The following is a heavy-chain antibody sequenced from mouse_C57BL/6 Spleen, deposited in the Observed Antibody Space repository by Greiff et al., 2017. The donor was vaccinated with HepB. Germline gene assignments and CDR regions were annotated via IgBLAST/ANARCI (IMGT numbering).Heavy chain of an antibody. CDR3: AREFLYYGSSYEDYYAMDY. CDR1: GFTFSDYG. J-gene: IGHJ4*01. Sequence: EVQLVESGGGLVKPGGSLKLSCAASGFTFSDYGMHWVRQAPEKGLEWVAYISSGSSTIYYADTVKGRFTISRDNAKNTLFLQMTSLRSEDTAMYYCAREFLYYGSSYEDYYAMDYWGQGTSVTVSS. CDR2: ISSGSSTI. D-gene: IGHD1-1*01. V-gene: IGHV5-17*01.